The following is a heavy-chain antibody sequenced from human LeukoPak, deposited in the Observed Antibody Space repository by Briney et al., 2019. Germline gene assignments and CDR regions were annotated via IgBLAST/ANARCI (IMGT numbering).Heavy chain of an antibody. CDR2: ISGSGGST. CDR1: GFTFSSYA. D-gene: IGHD2-2*01. J-gene: IGHJ4*02. V-gene: IGHV3-23*01. Sequence: GSLRLSCAASGFTFSSYAMSWVRQAPGRGLEWVSAISGSGGSTYYADSVKGRFTISRDNSKNTLYLQMNSLRAEDTAVYYCAKRYCSSTSCSAPFDYWGQGTLVTVSS. CDR3: AKRYCSSTSCSAPFDY.